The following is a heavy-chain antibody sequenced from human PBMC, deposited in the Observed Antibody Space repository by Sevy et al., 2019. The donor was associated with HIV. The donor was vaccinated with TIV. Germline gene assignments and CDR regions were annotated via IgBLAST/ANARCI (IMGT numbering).Heavy chain of an antibody. Sequence: GGSLRLSCAASGFNVNDNYMTWVRQAPGKGLEWVSIIHADGSSYYADSVKGRFTMSRDDSKNIVNLQMNSLRADDTAVYYCARDRRFCGNECDLYYYYVMDVWGQGTAVTVSS. V-gene: IGHV3-53*01. CDR3: ARDRRFCGNECDLYYYYVMDV. CDR2: IHADGSS. D-gene: IGHD2-21*01. J-gene: IGHJ6*02. CDR1: GFNVNDNY.